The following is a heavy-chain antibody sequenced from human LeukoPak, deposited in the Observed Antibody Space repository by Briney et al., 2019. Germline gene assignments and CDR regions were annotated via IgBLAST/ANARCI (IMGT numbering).Heavy chain of an antibody. CDR3: ARGGVVVVAATQDWFDL. V-gene: IGHV4-30-2*01. CDR2: IYHSGST. Sequence: PSETLSLTCAVSGGSLSSGGYSWSWIRQPPGKGLEWIGYIYHSGSTYYNPSLKSRVTISVDRSKNQFSLKLSSVTAADTAVYYCARGGVVVVAATQDWFDLWGQGTLVTVSS. CDR1: GGSLSSGGYS. J-gene: IGHJ5*02. D-gene: IGHD2-15*01.